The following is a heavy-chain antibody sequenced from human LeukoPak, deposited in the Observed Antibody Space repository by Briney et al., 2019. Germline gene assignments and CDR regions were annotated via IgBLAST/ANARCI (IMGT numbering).Heavy chain of an antibody. J-gene: IGHJ5*02. CDR3: ARAAYYDFWSGKHSNWFDP. CDR2: IYYSGST. V-gene: IGHV4-59*01. D-gene: IGHD3-3*01. Sequence: SETLSLTCTVSGGSISSYYWSWIRQPPGKGLEWIGYIYYSGSTNYNPSLESRVTISVDTSKNQFSLKLSSVTAADTAVYYCARAAYYDFWSGKHSNWFDPWGQGTLVTVSS. CDR1: GGSISSYY.